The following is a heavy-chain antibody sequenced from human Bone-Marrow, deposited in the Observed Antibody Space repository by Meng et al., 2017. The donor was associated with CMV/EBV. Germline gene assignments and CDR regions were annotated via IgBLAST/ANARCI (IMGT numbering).Heavy chain of an antibody. CDR3: ARVGGVPYISGYFYYYGMDV. CDR1: GFTFDDYG. Sequence: GESLKISCAASGFTFDDYGMSWVRQAPGKGLEWVSGINWNGGSTGYADSVKGRFTISRDNAKNSLYLQMNSLRAEDTALYYCARVGGVPYISGYFYYYGMDVWGQGTTVNGAS. V-gene: IGHV3-20*04. D-gene: IGHD3-3*01. CDR2: INWNGGST. J-gene: IGHJ6*01.